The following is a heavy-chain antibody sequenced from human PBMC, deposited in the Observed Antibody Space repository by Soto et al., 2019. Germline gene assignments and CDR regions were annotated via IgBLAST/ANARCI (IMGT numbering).Heavy chain of an antibody. V-gene: IGHV2-5*02. CDR3: AQLTWAYSSGCYSTSVLYYYYAIPL. Sequence: QITLKESGPPLVKPTQTLTLTCTFSGFSLSTSGVGVGWIRQPPGKALEWLALIYWDDDKSYSPSLKSRPTLTPDTSKNPVPLTITTLHPLDTSTYSCAQLTWAYSSGCYSTSVLYYYYAIPLWGQVTTVTVSS. J-gene: IGHJ6*02. CDR1: GFSLSTSGVG. CDR2: IYWDDDK. D-gene: IGHD6-19*01.